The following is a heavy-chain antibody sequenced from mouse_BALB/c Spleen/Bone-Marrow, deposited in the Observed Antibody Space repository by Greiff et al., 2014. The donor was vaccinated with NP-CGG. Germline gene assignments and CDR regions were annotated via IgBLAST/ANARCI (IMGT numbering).Heavy chain of an antibody. J-gene: IGHJ3*01. CDR3: ARDLITTATSFAY. D-gene: IGHD1-2*01. V-gene: IGHV5-4*02. CDR1: GFTFSDYY. CDR2: ISDGGSYT. Sequence: EVKLVESGGGLVKPGGSLKLSCAASGFTFSDYYMYWVRQTPEKRLEWVATISDGGSYTYYPDSVKGRFTISRDNAKNNLYLQMSSLKSEDTAMYYCARDLITTATSFAYWGQGLWSLSLQ.